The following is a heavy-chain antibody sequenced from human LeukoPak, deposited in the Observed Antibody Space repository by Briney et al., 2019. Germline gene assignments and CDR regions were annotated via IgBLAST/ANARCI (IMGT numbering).Heavy chain of an antibody. Sequence: PGGSLRLSCAASGFIFSSYSMNWVRQAPGKGLEWVSAISGSGGSTYYADSVKGRFTISRDNSKNTLYLQMNSLRAEDTAVYYCAKDTRLRLGELSSSSDYWGQGTLVTVSS. J-gene: IGHJ4*02. D-gene: IGHD3-16*02. CDR2: ISGSGGST. CDR3: AKDTRLRLGELSSSSDY. CDR1: GFIFSSYS. V-gene: IGHV3-23*01.